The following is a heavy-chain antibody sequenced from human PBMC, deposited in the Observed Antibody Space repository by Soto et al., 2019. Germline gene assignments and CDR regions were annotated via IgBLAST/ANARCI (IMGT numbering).Heavy chain of an antibody. CDR3: ARGFTTITFDY. CDR1: GGSISRYY. D-gene: IGHD5-12*01. V-gene: IGHV4-59*01. Sequence: SDTLSLTCTVSGGSISRYYWSWIRQPPGKGLEWIGYIYYSGSTNYNPSLKSRVTISVDTSKNQFSLKLSSVTAADTAVYYCARGFTTITFDYWGQGTLVTV. CDR2: IYYSGST. J-gene: IGHJ4*02.